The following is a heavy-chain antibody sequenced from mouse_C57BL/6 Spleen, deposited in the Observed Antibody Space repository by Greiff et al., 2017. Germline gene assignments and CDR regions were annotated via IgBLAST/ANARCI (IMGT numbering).Heavy chain of an antibody. D-gene: IGHD1-1*01. CDR3: TRDITTVVARGYFDV. V-gene: IGHV5-9-1*02. CDR2: LSSGGDYI. CDR1: GFTFSSYA. J-gene: IGHJ1*03. Sequence: EVKLMESGEGLVKPGGSLKLSCAASGFTFSSYAMSWVRQTPEKRLEWVAYLSSGGDYIYYEDTVKGRFTLSRDNARNTLYLQMSSLKSEDTAMYYCTRDITTVVARGYFDVWGTGTTVTVSS.